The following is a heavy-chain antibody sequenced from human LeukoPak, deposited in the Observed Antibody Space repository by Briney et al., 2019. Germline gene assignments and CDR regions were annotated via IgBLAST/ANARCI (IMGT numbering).Heavy chain of an antibody. V-gene: IGHV3-23*01. CDR2: ICGSGGST. CDR3: AKDAPMYYYDSSGYADEGDY. D-gene: IGHD3-22*01. Sequence: GGSLRLSCAASGFTFSSYAMSWVRQAPGKGLEWVSAICGSGGSTYYADSVKGRFTISRDNSKNTLYLQMNSLRAEDTAVYYCAKDAPMYYYDSSGYADEGDYWGQGTLVTVSS. CDR1: GFTFSSYA. J-gene: IGHJ4*02.